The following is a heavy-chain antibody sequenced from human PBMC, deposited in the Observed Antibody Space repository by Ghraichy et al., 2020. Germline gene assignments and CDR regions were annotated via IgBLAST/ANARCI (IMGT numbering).Heavy chain of an antibody. CDR3: ARYSYGSPRGTDY. D-gene: IGHD5-18*01. CDR1: GGSFSGYY. J-gene: IGHJ4*02. Sequence: ESLNISCAVYGGSFSGYYWSWIRQPPGKGLEWIGEINHSGSTNYNPSLKSRVTISVDTSKNQFSLKLSSVTAADTAVYYCARYSYGSPRGTDYWGQGTLVTVSS. V-gene: IGHV4-34*01. CDR2: INHSGST.